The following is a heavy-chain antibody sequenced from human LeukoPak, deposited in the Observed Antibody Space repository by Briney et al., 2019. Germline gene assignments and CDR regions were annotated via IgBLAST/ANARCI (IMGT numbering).Heavy chain of an antibody. J-gene: IGHJ4*02. CDR1: GFTFSSYE. CDR3: AREGGYYYGSGSYYR. D-gene: IGHD3-10*01. Sequence: GGSLRLSCAASGFTFSSYEMNWVRQAPGKGLEWVSYISSSGSTIYYADSVKGRLTISRNNAKNSLYLQMNSLRAEDTAVYYCAREGGYYYGSGSYYRWGQGTLVTVSS. V-gene: IGHV3-48*03. CDR2: ISSSGSTI.